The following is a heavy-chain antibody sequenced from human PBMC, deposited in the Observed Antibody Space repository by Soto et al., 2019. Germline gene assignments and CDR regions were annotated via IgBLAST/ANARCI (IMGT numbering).Heavy chain of an antibody. CDR1: GLDFSSEV. D-gene: IGHD1-26*01. V-gene: IGHV3-23*01. CDR3: AKVGPSYYYGMDV. J-gene: IGHJ6*02. CDR2: ISGSGRTI. Sequence: PGGSLRLSCAASGLDFSSEVMCWVRQAPGKGLEWVSSISGSGRTIYHADSMRGRFAISRDNSKNSLYLQLNNLRVDDTAVYYCAKVGPSYYYGMDVWGQGTTVTGLL.